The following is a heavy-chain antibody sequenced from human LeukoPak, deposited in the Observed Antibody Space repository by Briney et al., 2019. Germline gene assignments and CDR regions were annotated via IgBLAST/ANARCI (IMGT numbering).Heavy chain of an antibody. V-gene: IGHV3-7*01. Sequence: PGGSLRLSCAASGFTFSSYWVSWVRQAPGKGLEWAANIKQDGSEKYYVDSVKGRFTISRDNAKNSLYLQMNSLRAEDTAVYYCARDLGATEAFDIWGQGTMVTVSS. CDR2: IKQDGSEK. CDR3: ARDLGATEAFDI. CDR1: GFTFSSYW. J-gene: IGHJ3*02. D-gene: IGHD1-26*01.